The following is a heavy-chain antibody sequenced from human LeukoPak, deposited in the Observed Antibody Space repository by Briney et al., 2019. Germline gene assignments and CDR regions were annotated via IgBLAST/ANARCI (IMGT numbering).Heavy chain of an antibody. J-gene: IGHJ4*02. CDR3: ARGAYNWNDVPFDY. V-gene: IGHV4-59*08. CDR1: GVSISSFY. CDR2: IFHSGTT. Sequence: SETLSLTCTVSGVSISSFYWSWIRQPPGKGLEWIGYIFHSGTTDYNPSLRSRVTISLDTSKNQFSLRLSSVTAADTAVYYCARGAYNWNDVPFDYWGQGTLVTVSS. D-gene: IGHD1-1*01.